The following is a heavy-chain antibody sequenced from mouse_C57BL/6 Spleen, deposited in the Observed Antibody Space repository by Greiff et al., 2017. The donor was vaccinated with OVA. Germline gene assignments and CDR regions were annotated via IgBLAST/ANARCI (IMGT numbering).Heavy chain of an antibody. CDR2: IDPNSGGT. V-gene: IGHV1-72*01. CDR1: GYTFTSYW. CDR3: ARDYYGSVWYFDV. Sequence: QVQLQQPGAELVKPGASVKLSCKASGYTFTSYWMHWVKQRPGRGLEWIGRIDPNSGGTTYNEKFKSKATLTVDTPSSTAYMQLSSLTSEDSAVYYCARDYYGSVWYFDVWGTGTTVTVSS. D-gene: IGHD1-1*01. J-gene: IGHJ1*03.